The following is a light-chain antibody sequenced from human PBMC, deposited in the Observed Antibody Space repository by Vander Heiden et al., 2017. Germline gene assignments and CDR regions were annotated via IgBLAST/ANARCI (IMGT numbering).Light chain of an antibody. J-gene: IGLJ3*02. CDR1: SSDVGTYNR. CDR3: TLYTTGNTLL. V-gene: IGLV2-18*01. Sequence: QSALTQPHSVSGSPGQSVTISCTGSSSDVGTYNRVCWYQTPPGTAPTLMIYEVSNRPSGVPDRFSGSKSGNTASLTISGLQAEDEADYYCTLYTTGNTLLFGGGTKLTVL. CDR2: EVS.